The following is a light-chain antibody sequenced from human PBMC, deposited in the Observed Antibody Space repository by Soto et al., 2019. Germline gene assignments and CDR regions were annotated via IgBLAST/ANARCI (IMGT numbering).Light chain of an antibody. J-gene: IGKJ4*01. CDR1: QSVSSNY. Sequence: EIVLTQSPGTLSLSPGERATLSCRASQSVSSNYLAWYQQKPGQAPRLLIYGASSRATGIPDRFSGSGSGTDLTLTISRLEPEDFAVYYCQQYGRSPLPFGGGTKVDI. V-gene: IGKV3-20*01. CDR2: GAS. CDR3: QQYGRSPLP.